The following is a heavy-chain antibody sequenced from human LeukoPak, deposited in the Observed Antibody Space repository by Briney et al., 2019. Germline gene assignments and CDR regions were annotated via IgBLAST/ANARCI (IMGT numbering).Heavy chain of an antibody. J-gene: IGHJ4*02. CDR1: GPSITTYM. CDR3: ARDAGSMMTSLDY. CDR2: ISDRSGHI. Sequence: GGSLRLSCAASGPSITTYMMNWVRQAPGKGLEWVSSISDRSGHIYYADSVKGRFTISRDNAKNSLSLQMSSLRVEDTAVYYCARDAGSMMTSLDYWGQGTLVTVSS. V-gene: IGHV3-21*01. D-gene: IGHD3-22*01.